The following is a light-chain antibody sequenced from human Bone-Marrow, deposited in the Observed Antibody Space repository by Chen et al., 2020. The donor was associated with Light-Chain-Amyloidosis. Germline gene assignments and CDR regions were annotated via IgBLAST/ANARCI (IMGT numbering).Light chain of an antibody. CDR1: QSVSSY. CDR3: QQRSNWPPGFT. J-gene: IGKJ3*01. V-gene: IGKV3-11*01. Sequence: ELVLTQSPATLSLSPGERATLSCRASQSVSSYLAWYQQKPGQAPRLLMYDASNRATGIPARFSGSGSGTDFTLTISSLEPEDFAVYYCQQRSNWPPGFTFGPGTKVDIK. CDR2: DAS.